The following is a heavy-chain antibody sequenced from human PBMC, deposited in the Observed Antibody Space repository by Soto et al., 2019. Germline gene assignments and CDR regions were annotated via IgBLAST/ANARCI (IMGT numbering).Heavy chain of an antibody. CDR1: GHTFSDYG. V-gene: IGHV1-18*01. CDR2: ISTYNGYT. Sequence: ASVKVSCKASGHTFSDYGISWLRQSHGQGREWMGWISTYNGYTDYAQKLQDRVTMSTDTSRSMVYMELRSLTSDDTAVYYCARAPDESSGYYYGREGWGQGNTVTVSS. D-gene: IGHD6-25*01. CDR3: ARAPDESSGYYYGREG. J-gene: IGHJ6*01.